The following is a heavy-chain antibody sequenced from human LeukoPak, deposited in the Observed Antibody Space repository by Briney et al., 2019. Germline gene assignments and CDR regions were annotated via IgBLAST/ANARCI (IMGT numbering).Heavy chain of an antibody. Sequence: ASVKVSCRTSGYTFTHFGISWVRQAPGQGLEWLGWISAYDDATHYAQNVQGRISISTDTSTTTVYMELRSLTSDDTAVYYCAREKGFGELLYPYPDYWGQGTLVTVSS. CDR2: ISAYDDAT. D-gene: IGHD3-10*01. CDR1: GYTFTHFG. CDR3: AREKGFGELLYPYPDY. J-gene: IGHJ4*02. V-gene: IGHV1-18*01.